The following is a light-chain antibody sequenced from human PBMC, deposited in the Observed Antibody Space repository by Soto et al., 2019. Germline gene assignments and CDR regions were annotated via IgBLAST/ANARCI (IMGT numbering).Light chain of an antibody. Sequence: QLVLTQPPSASGTPGQRVTISCSGSSSNIETNNVYWYQQFPGTAPKLLIYRTNQRPSGVPDRFSGSKSGTSASLAISGLRSEDEADYYCAAWDDSLNGPLFGGGTKVTVL. J-gene: IGLJ2*01. CDR2: RTN. CDR1: SSNIETNN. CDR3: AAWDDSLNGPL. V-gene: IGLV1-47*01.